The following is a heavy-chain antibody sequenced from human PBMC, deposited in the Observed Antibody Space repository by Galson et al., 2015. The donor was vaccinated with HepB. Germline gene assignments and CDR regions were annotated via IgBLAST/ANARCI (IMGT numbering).Heavy chain of an antibody. J-gene: IGHJ4*02. V-gene: IGHV1-69*04. CDR1: GGTFSSYA. D-gene: IGHD6-19*01. CDR2: IIPILDIA. Sequence: SCKASGGTFSSYAISWVRQAPGQGLEWMGRIIPILDIANYAQKFQGRVTITADKSTSTAYMELSSLRSEDTAVYYCARVAVAGTFDYWGQGTLVTVSS. CDR3: ARVAVAGTFDY.